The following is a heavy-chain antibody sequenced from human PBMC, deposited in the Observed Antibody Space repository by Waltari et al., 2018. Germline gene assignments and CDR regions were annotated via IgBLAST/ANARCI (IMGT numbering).Heavy chain of an antibody. Sequence: QVQLVESGGGVVQSGRSLRLSCAASGFSLSNYAVHGVLQAPGKGLGWVVVTAPDGFNKYYADSVQGRFTISRDRSLQMSALRSEDTAVYYCARGGSDRAPLDYWGRGTLVTVSS. J-gene: IGHJ4*02. D-gene: IGHD1-1*01. V-gene: IGHV3-30*15. CDR2: TAPDGFNK. CDR1: GFSLSNYA. CDR3: ARGGSDRAPLDY.